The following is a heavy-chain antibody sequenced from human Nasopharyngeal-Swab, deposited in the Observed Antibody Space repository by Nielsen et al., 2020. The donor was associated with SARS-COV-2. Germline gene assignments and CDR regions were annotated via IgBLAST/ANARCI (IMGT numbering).Heavy chain of an antibody. CDR3: ARHFRGGDV. CDR1: GGSISPYY. V-gene: IGHV4-59*08. D-gene: IGHD3-10*01. CDR2: IYYTGST. J-gene: IGHJ6*04. Sequence: SETLSLPSTVSGGSISPYYWGWIRQPPGKGLGWIGYIYYTGSTNYNPSLKSRLTISVDRSKNQFSLRLSSVTAADTAVYYCARHFRGGDVWGNGTTVTVSS.